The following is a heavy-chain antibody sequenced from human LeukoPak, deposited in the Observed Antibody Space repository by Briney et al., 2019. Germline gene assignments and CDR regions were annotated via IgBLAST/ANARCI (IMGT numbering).Heavy chain of an antibody. Sequence: SETLSLTCAVYGGSFSGYYWSWIRQPPGKGLEWIGEINHSGSTNYNPSLKSRVTISVDTSKNQFSLKLSYVTAADTAVYYCARPRTVAGTKFNWFDPWGQGTLVTVSS. CDR3: ARPRTVAGTKFNWFDP. V-gene: IGHV4-34*01. J-gene: IGHJ5*02. D-gene: IGHD6-19*01. CDR1: GGSFSGYY. CDR2: INHSGST.